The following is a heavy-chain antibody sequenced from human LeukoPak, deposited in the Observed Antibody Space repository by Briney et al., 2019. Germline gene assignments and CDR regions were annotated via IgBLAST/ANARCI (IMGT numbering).Heavy chain of an antibody. CDR2: ISTKTDGVTA. CDR1: GFTFSDAW. V-gene: IGHV3-15*05. CDR3: IKSSGDWH. Sequence: PGGSLRLXCAASGFTFSDAWMTWVRQAPGKGLEWVGRISTKTDGVTADYAAPVKGRFTISRDDSKNTLYLQMNSLKTDDTAVYYCIKSSGDWHWGQGTLVTVSS. D-gene: IGHD2-21*02. J-gene: IGHJ4*02.